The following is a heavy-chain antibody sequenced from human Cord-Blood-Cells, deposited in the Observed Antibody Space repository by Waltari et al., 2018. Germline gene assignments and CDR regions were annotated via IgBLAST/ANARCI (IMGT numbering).Heavy chain of an antibody. CDR1: GYTLTELS. V-gene: IGHV1-24*01. D-gene: IGHD4-17*01. CDR2: LDPEDGET. J-gene: IGHJ3*02. CDR3: ATELRISHRNYGDYYAFDI. Sequence: QVQLVQSGAEVKKPGASVKVSCKVSGYTLTELSMHWVRQAPGKGLEWMGGLDPEDGETIYAQKFQGRVTMTEDTSTDTAYMELSSLRSEYTAVYYCATELRISHRNYGDYYAFDIWGQGTMVTVSS.